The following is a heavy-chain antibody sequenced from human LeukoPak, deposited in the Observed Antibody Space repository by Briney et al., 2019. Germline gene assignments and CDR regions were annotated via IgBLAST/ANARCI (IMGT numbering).Heavy chain of an antibody. Sequence: ASVKVSCKASGCTFTSYYMHWVRQAPGQGLEWMGIINPSGGSTSYAQKFQGRVTMTRDTSTSTVYMELSSLRSEDTAVYYCAREKDVDTAMVDYYGMDVWGKGTTVTVSS. CDR2: INPSGGST. J-gene: IGHJ6*04. CDR3: AREKDVDTAMVDYYGMDV. D-gene: IGHD5-18*01. V-gene: IGHV1-46*01. CDR1: GCTFTSYY.